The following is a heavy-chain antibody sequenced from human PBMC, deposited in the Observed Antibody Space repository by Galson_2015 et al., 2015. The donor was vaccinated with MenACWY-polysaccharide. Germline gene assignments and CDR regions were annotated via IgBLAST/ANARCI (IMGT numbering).Heavy chain of an antibody. Sequence: SVKVSCKASGYSFPSYDINWVRQTTGQGLEWMGWMNPNSGNTGYAQKFQGRVTMTRNTSISIAYMELSSLRSEDTAVYYCARGGKYYYGNSCHLNRLDPRDQGTLVT. J-gene: IGHJ5*02. V-gene: IGHV1-8*01. D-gene: IGHD3-22*01. CDR3: ARGGKYYYGNSCHLNRLDP. CDR2: MNPNSGNT. CDR1: GYSFPSYD.